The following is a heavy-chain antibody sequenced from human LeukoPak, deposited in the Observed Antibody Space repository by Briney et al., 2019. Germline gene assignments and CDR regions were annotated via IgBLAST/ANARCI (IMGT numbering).Heavy chain of an antibody. CDR2: MYCSGDT. D-gene: IGHD3-22*01. V-gene: IGHV4-39*01. CDR3: ARLRATLTVVVTLFDS. Sequence: PSETLSLTCAVSGGSISSGPYYWGWIRQPPGKGLEWIVSMYCSGDTYYKPSLQSRATISGDPSKNQFSLKLSSVTAADTAVYYCARLRATLTVVVTLFDSWGQGTLVTVSS. CDR1: GGSISSGPYY. J-gene: IGHJ4*02.